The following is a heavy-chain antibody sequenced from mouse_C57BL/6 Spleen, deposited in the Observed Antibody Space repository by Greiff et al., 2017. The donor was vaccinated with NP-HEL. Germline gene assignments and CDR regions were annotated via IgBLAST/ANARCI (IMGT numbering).Heavy chain of an antibody. CDR3: ARLDYYGSSLAY. D-gene: IGHD1-1*01. V-gene: IGHV1-50*01. Sequence: VQLQQPGAELVKPGASVKLSCKASGYTFTSYWMQWVKQRPGQGLEWIGEIDPSGGYTKYNEKFKGKATLTVYTSSSTPYMQLSSLTSEDSAVYYCARLDYYGSSLAYWGQGTLVTVSA. CDR1: GYTFTSYW. CDR2: IDPSGGYT. J-gene: IGHJ3*01.